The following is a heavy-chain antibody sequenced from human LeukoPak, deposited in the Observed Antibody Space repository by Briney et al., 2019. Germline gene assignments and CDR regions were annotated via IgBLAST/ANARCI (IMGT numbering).Heavy chain of an antibody. V-gene: IGHV4-59*01. CDR1: GGSTSSYY. Sequence: SETLSLTCTVSGGSTSSYYWSWIRQPPGKGLEWIGYIYYSGSTNYNPSLKSRVTISVDTSKNQFSLKLSPVTAADTALYYCARSRGYFDYWGQGTLVTVSS. D-gene: IGHD6-13*01. CDR3: ARSRGYFDY. CDR2: IYYSGST. J-gene: IGHJ4*02.